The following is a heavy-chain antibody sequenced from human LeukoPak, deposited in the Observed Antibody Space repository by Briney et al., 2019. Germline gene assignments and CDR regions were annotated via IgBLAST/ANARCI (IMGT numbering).Heavy chain of an antibody. D-gene: IGHD3-22*01. Sequence: GGSLRLSCAASGFTFSSYGMHWVRQAPGKGLEWVAVIWYDGSNKYYADSVKGRFTISRNNSKNTLYLQMNSLRAEDTAVYYCAREATVAVINGGDAFDIWGQGTMVTVSS. V-gene: IGHV3-33*01. CDR2: IWYDGSNK. CDR1: GFTFSSYG. J-gene: IGHJ3*02. CDR3: AREATVAVINGGDAFDI.